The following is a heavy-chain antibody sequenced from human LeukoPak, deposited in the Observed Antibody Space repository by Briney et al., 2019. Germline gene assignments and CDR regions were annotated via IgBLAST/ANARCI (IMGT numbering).Heavy chain of an antibody. CDR1: GGSISSYY. CDR3: ARERGLGGVLSDY. Sequence: PSETLSLTCTVSGGSISSYYWSWIRQPAGKGLGWIGRIYTSGSTNYNPSLKSRVTISVDKSKNQFSLKLSSVTAADTAVYYCARERGLGGVLSDYWGQGTLVTVSS. D-gene: IGHD3-16*01. V-gene: IGHV4-4*07. J-gene: IGHJ4*02. CDR2: IYTSGST.